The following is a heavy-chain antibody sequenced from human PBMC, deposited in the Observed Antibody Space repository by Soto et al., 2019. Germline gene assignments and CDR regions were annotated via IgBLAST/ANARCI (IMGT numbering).Heavy chain of an antibody. V-gene: IGHV3-48*01. Sequence: EVQLVESGGGLVQPGGSLRLSCAASGFTFSSYSMNWVRQAPGKGLEWVSYISSSSSTIYYADSVKGRFTISRDNAKNSLYLQMNSLRAEDTAVYYCARDRGYCSGDSCYAIWGQGTLVTVSS. J-gene: IGHJ4*02. CDR2: ISSSSSTI. CDR1: GFTFSSYS. D-gene: IGHD2-15*01. CDR3: ARDRGYCSGDSCYAI.